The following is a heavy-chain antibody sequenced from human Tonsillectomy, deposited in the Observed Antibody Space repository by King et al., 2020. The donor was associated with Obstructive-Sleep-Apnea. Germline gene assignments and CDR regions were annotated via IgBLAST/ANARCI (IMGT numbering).Heavy chain of an antibody. CDR1: GGSIRSHH. Sequence: VQLQESGPGLVKPSETLSLNCTVSGGSIRSHHWSWVRQPPGKGLEWIGNIYYSGSTNYNPALKSRVTISVDTSKMHFSLKLSSVTAADTAVDYCARNHYYDSSGVDYWGQGILVTVSS. V-gene: IGHV4-59*11. J-gene: IGHJ4*02. D-gene: IGHD3-22*01. CDR3: ARNHYYDSSGVDY. CDR2: IYYSGST.